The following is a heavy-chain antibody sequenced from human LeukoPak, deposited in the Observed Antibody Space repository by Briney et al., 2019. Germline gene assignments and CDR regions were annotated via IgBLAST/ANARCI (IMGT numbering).Heavy chain of an antibody. CDR1: GGSISSSNYY. V-gene: IGHV4-61*10. CDR3: ARVVYSNFHYYYYYMDV. J-gene: IGHJ6*03. Sequence: SETLSLTCSVSGGSISSSNYYWSWIRQPAGKGLEWIGYIYYSGSTNYNPSLKSRVTILVDTSKNQFSLKLTSVTAADTAVYYCARVVYSNFHYYYYYMDVWGKGTTVTVSS. CDR2: IYYSGST. D-gene: IGHD4-11*01.